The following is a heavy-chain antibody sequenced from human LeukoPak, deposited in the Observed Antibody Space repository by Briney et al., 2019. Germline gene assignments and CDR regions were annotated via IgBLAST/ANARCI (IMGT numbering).Heavy chain of an antibody. CDR3: TTESFHY. V-gene: IGHV3-23*01. D-gene: IGHD3-10*01. CDR2: ISNSGTIT. J-gene: IGHJ4*02. CDR1: GFTFGRFA. Sequence: PGGSLRLSCAVSGFTFGRFAMNWVRQAPGKGLEWVSAISNSGTITSYADSVKGRLTISRENSKNTVYLHMNSLRAGDTALYNCTTESFHYWGQGSLVAVSS.